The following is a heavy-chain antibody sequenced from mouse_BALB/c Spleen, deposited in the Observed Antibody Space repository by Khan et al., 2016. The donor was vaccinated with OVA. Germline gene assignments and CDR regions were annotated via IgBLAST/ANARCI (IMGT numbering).Heavy chain of an antibody. J-gene: IGHJ3*01. D-gene: IGHD2-4*01. CDR1: GFSLTTYG. CDR3: DRNYDYDEGLAY. Sequence: VQLVESGPGLVQPSQSLSITCTVSGFSLTTYGVHWVRQSPGKGLEWLGVIWSGGGTDNNAPFISRLSISKDSSKSQVFFKMNSLHVNDTAIYXCDRNYDYDEGLAYWGQGTLVTVSA. V-gene: IGHV2-2*02. CDR2: IWSGGGT.